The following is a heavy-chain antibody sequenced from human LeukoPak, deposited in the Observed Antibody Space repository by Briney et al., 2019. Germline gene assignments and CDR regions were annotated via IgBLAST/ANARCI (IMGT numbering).Heavy chain of an antibody. CDR2: ISGSGGST. CDR1: GFTFNNYA. D-gene: IGHD6-19*01. Sequence: PGGSLRLSCAASGFTFNNYAMSWVRQAPGKGLEWVSVISGSGGSTYYADSVKGRFTISRDNFKNTLHLQMNSLRAEDTAVYYCAKAGLDSSGPWYGMDVWGQGTTVTVSS. J-gene: IGHJ6*02. V-gene: IGHV3-23*01. CDR3: AKAGLDSSGPWYGMDV.